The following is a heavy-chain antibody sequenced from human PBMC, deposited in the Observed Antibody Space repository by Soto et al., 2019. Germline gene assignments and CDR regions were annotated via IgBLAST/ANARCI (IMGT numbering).Heavy chain of an antibody. CDR2: FSAYNGNT. D-gene: IGHD5-18*01. Sequence: GASVKVSCKASGYTFTSYGISWVRQAPGQGLEWMGWFSAYNGNTNHAQKLQGRVTMTTDTSTSTAYMELRSLRSDDTAVYYCARDISEDTAMVTLYYYYYYGMDVWGQGTTVTVSS. CDR1: GYTFTSYG. V-gene: IGHV1-18*01. J-gene: IGHJ6*02. CDR3: ARDISEDTAMVTLYYYYYYGMDV.